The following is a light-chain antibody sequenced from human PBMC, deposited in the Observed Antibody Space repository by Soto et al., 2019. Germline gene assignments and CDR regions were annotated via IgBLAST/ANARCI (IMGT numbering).Light chain of an antibody. CDR3: QQFNSYPYT. Sequence: DIQLTQSPSFVSASVGDRVTITCRASQGISSYLAWYQQKPGKAPTLLIYAASTLQSGVPSRFSGSGSGTEFTLTISSLQPEDFVTYYCQQFNSYPYTFGQGTKLEIK. CDR1: QGISSY. CDR2: AAS. J-gene: IGKJ2*01. V-gene: IGKV1-9*01.